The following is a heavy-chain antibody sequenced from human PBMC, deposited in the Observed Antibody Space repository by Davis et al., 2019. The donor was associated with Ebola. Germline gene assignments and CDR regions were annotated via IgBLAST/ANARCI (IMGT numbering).Heavy chain of an antibody. CDR1: RFTFSGSA. D-gene: IGHD4-17*01. CDR2: IRSKANSYAT. V-gene: IGHV3-73*01. Sequence: GGSLRLSCAASRFTFSGSAMHWVRQASGKGLEWVGRIRSKANSYATAYAASVKGRFTISRDDSKNTAYLQMNSLKTEDTAVYYCTNAVTTTDYWGQGTLVTVSS. J-gene: IGHJ4*02. CDR3: TNAVTTTDY.